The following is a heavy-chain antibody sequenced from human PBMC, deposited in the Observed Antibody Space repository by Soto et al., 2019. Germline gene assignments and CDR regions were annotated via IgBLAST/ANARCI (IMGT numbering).Heavy chain of an antibody. CDR1: GDSISTFY. D-gene: IGHD3-22*01. V-gene: IGHV4-59*01. CDR2: VYYTGST. Sequence: PSETLSLTCTVSGDSISTFYWGWMRQSPGKELEWIGYVYYTGSTNYNPSLKSRVTISVGRSKNQFSLKLTSANAADTAVYYCARGRTVRNYADDSSDYFYFFDYWGQGTQVTSPQ. J-gene: IGHJ4*02. CDR3: ARGRTVRNYADDSSDYFYFFDY.